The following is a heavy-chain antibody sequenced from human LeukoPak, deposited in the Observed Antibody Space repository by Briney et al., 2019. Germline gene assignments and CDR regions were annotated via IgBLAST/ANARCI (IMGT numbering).Heavy chain of an antibody. D-gene: IGHD3-3*01. Sequence: GSLRLSCAASGFTFNSYAMSRVRQAPGKGLERVSAISGSGGSTYYADSVKGRFTISRDNSKNTLYLQMNSLRAEDTAVYYCAKDRGLLRFLEWLSPDAFDIWGQGTMVTVSS. CDR3: AKDRGLLRFLEWLSPDAFDI. CDR2: ISGSGGST. V-gene: IGHV3-23*01. CDR1: GFTFNSYA. J-gene: IGHJ3*02.